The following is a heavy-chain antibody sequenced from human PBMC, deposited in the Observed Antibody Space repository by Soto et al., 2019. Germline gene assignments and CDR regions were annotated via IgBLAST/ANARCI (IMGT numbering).Heavy chain of an antibody. Sequence: ASVKVSCKASGYTFTSYYMHWVRQAPGQGLEWMGIINPSGGSTSYAQKFQGRVTMTRDTSTSTVYMELSSLRSEDTAVYYCARAYRDIVDTIPSVDPLGQGTLVNVSS. CDR1: GYTFTSYY. D-gene: IGHD5-12*01. J-gene: IGHJ5*02. CDR2: INPSGGST. CDR3: ARAYRDIVDTIPSVDP. V-gene: IGHV1-46*03.